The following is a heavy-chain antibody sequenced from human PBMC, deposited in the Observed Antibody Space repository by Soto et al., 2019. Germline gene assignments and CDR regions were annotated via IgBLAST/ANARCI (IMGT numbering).Heavy chain of an antibody. CDR3: AGIAARRKGYYYYGMDV. CDR1: GGSFSGYY. Sequence: SETLSLTCAVYGGSFSGYYWSWIRQPPGKGLEWIGEINHSGSTNCNPSLKSRVTISVDTSKNQFSLKLSSVTAADTAVYYCAGIAARRKGYYYYGMDVWGQGTTVTVSS. D-gene: IGHD6-6*01. V-gene: IGHV4-34*01. CDR2: INHSGST. J-gene: IGHJ6*02.